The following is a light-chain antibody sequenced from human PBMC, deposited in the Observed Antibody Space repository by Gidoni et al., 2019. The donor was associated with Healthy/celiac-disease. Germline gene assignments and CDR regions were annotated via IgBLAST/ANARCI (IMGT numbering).Light chain of an antibody. J-gene: IGKJ1*01. CDR1: QSISSW. CDR3: QQYNSYPWT. CDR2: KAS. Sequence: DIQMTQSPSTLSASVGDRVTITCRASQSISSWVAWYQQKPGKAPKLLIYKASSLESGAPSRFSGSGSGTEFTITISSLQPDDFATYYCQQYNSYPWTFGQGTKVEIK. V-gene: IGKV1-5*03.